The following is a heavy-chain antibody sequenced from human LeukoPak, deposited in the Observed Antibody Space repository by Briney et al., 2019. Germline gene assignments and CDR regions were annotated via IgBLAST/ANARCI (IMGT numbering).Heavy chain of an antibody. D-gene: IGHD2-2*01. V-gene: IGHV3-30*02. CDR3: ANGYEHCSSTSCSLDSAFDI. Sequence: PGGSLRLSCAASGFTFSSYGMHWVRQAPGKGLEWVAYIQYGGSNEQYADSVKGRFSISRDNYKNTLYLQMNSLRVENTAVYYCANGYEHCSSTSCSLDSAFDIWGQGTMVTVSS. CDR1: GFTFSSYG. J-gene: IGHJ3*02. CDR2: IQYGGSNE.